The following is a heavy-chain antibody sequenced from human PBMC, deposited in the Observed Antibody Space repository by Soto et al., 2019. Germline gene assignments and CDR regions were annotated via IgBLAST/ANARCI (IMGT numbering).Heavy chain of an antibody. CDR1: GFTFSTHA. D-gene: IGHD6-19*01. V-gene: IGHV3-23*01. CDR3: AREGGSIGGWFGRKFDS. CDR2: ISSGGTTT. Sequence: XGSLRLSCAASGFTFSTHAMSWVRQAPGKGLEWFSSISSGGTTTFYAASVEGRFTISRDKSKNTLYLQMNSLRADDTAVYYCAREGGSIGGWFGRKFDSWGQGTQVTVSS. J-gene: IGHJ4*02.